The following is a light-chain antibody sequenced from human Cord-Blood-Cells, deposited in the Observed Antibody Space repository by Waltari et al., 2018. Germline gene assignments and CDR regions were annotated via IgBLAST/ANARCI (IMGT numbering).Light chain of an antibody. J-gene: IGKJ1*01. CDR1: QSISSW. V-gene: IGKV1-5*03. CDR3: QQYNRYSRT. Sequence: DIQVTQSPSTLSASVGDRVTITCRASQSISSWLAWYQQKPGKAPKLLIYKASSLESAVPSRFSGSGSGTEFTHTISSLQPDDFAPYYCQQYNRYSRTFGQGTKVQIK. CDR2: KAS.